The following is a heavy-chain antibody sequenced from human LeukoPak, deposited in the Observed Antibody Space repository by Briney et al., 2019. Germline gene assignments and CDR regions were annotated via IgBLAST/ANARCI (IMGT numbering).Heavy chain of an antibody. Sequence: ASVKVSCNASGYTFTGYYMHWVRQAPGQGLEWMGWINPNSGGTNYAQKFQGRVTMTRDTSISTAYMELSRLRSDDTAVYYCAREGITGTTSHFDYWGQGTLVTVSS. CDR3: AREGITGTTSHFDY. D-gene: IGHD1-7*01. CDR2: INPNSGGT. V-gene: IGHV1-2*02. CDR1: GYTFTGYY. J-gene: IGHJ4*02.